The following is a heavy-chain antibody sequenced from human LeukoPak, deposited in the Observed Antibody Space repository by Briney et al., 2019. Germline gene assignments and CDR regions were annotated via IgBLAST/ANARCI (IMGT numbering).Heavy chain of an antibody. Sequence: PGGSLRLSCAASGFTFSSYSMNWVRQAPGKGLEWVSYISSSSSTIYYADSVKGRFTISRDNAKNSLYLQMNSLRAEDTAVYYCAAEAEVGALQDWGQGTLVTVSS. J-gene: IGHJ4*02. CDR1: GFTFSSYS. V-gene: IGHV3-48*04. CDR3: AAEAEVGALQD. CDR2: ISSSSSTI. D-gene: IGHD1-26*01.